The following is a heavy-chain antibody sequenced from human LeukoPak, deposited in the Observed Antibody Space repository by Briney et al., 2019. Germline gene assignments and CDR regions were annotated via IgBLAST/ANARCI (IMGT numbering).Heavy chain of an antibody. CDR1: GFSFSSYA. CDR3: AKARGFCSGGSCYNPFDP. Sequence: GGSLRLSCAASGFSFSSYAMSWVPQAPGKGLEWVAGISGSGGSTYYADSVKGRFTISRDNSKNTLYVQMDSLRAEDTAVYYCAKARGFCSGGSCYNPFDPWGQGTLVTVSS. J-gene: IGHJ5*02. D-gene: IGHD2-15*01. CDR2: ISGSGGST. V-gene: IGHV3-23*01.